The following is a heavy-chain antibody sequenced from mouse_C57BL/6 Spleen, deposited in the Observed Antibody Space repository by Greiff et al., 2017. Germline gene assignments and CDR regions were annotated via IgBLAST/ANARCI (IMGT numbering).Heavy chain of an antibody. V-gene: IGHV1-63*01. Sequence: QVQLQQSGAELVRPGTSVKMSCKASGYTFTNYWIGWAKQWPGHGLEWIGEIYPGGGNTNYNEKFKGKATLTADTSSSTASLQFSSLTSEYSAIYYCARWERSYYAMDYWGQGTSVTVSS. CDR2: IYPGGGNT. CDR1: GYTFTNYW. D-gene: IGHD4-1*01. J-gene: IGHJ4*01. CDR3: ARWERSYYAMDY.